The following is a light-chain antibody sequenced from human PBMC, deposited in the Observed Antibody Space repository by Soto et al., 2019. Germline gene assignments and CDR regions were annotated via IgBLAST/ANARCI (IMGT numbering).Light chain of an antibody. CDR1: NSNIGKNS. J-gene: IGLJ7*01. CDR3: AAWDDSLNGRV. Sequence: QSVLSQEPSVSGTPGQRVAMACSGGNSNIGKNSVNWYRQVPGTAPQLLIYSDSLRSFGIPDRFSASKSDTSASLAIDGLQSDDEALYFCAAWDDSLNGRVFGGGTQLTVL. CDR2: SDS. V-gene: IGLV1-44*01.